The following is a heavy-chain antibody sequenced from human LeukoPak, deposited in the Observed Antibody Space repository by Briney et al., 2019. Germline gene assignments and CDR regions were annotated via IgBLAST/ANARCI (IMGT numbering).Heavy chain of an antibody. CDR2: IYTSGST. J-gene: IGHJ6*03. Sequence: PSETLSLTCTVSGGSISSYYWSWIRQPAGKGLEWIGRIYTSGSTNYNPSLKNRVTMSVDTSKNQFSLKLSSVTAADTAVYYCARVIAAAGKTYYYYYMDVWGKGTTVTVSS. D-gene: IGHD6-13*01. CDR1: GGSISSYY. CDR3: ARVIAAAGKTYYYYYMDV. V-gene: IGHV4-4*07.